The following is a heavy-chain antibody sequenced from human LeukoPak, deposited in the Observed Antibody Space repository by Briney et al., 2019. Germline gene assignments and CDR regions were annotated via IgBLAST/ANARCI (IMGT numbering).Heavy chain of an antibody. Sequence: GGSLRLSCAASGLTFSSRWMHWVRQAPGKGPVWVSRINTDGSITTYADSVKGRFTISRDNAKSTLYLQMNSLRAEDTAVYYCARQRAVAANIIDNWGQGTLVTVSS. D-gene: IGHD6-19*01. CDR2: INTDGSIT. V-gene: IGHV3-74*01. J-gene: IGHJ4*02. CDR1: GLTFSSRW. CDR3: ARQRAVAANIIDN.